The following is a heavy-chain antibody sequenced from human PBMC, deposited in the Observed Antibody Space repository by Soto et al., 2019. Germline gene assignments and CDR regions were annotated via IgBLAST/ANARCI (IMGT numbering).Heavy chain of an antibody. CDR2: IDYIGTT. D-gene: IGHD3-3*01. CDR1: GGSVSSGSFF. CDR3: AGESFSGASGLDSHED. V-gene: IGHV4-61*01. Sequence: QVQLQESGPGLVKPSDTLSLTCTVSGGSVSSGSFFWAWIRQATGKGLEWMGSIDYIGTTYYNPSLKSRLVISVDRSTNRVSLRLNSVTAADTAVYYCAGESFSGASGLDSHEDWGRGTLVTVSS. J-gene: IGHJ4*02.